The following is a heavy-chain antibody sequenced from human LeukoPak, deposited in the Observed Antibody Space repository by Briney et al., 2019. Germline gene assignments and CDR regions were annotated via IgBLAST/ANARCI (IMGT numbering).Heavy chain of an antibody. J-gene: IGHJ4*02. CDR1: GGSISSSSYY. Sequence: SETLSLTCTVSGGSISSSSYYWSWIRQPPGKGLEWIGRIHTSGNNNYNPSLNSRVTLSVDTSKNQFSLRLNSVTAADTAVYYCARVYGSGSHDYWGQGTLVTVSS. CDR3: ARVYGSGSHDY. D-gene: IGHD3-10*01. V-gene: IGHV4-39*07. CDR2: IHTSGNN.